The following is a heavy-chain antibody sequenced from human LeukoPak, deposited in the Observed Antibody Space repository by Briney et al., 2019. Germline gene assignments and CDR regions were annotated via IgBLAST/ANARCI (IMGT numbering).Heavy chain of an antibody. J-gene: IGHJ6*02. CDR3: ARDPTLLWFGELLSYYYYYGMDA. CDR1: GYTLTGYY. Sequence: GASVKVSCKASGYTLTGYYMHWVRQAPGQGLEWMGWINPNSGGTNYAQKFQGRVTMTRDTSISTAYMELSRLRSDDTAVYYCARDPTLLWFGELLSYYYYYGMDAWGQGTTVTVSS. D-gene: IGHD3-10*01. CDR2: INPNSGGT. V-gene: IGHV1-2*02.